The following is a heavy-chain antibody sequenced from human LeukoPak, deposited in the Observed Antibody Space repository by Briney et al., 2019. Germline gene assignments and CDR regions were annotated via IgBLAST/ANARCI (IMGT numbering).Heavy chain of an antibody. CDR1: GGSISSYY. CDR3: ARGQTYYDFWSGYYSNWFDP. D-gene: IGHD3-3*01. J-gene: IGHJ5*02. CDR2: IDYSGST. V-gene: IGHV4-59*01. Sequence: SETLSLTCTVSGGSISSYYWSWIRQPPGKGLEWIGYIDYSGSTNYNPSLKSRVTISVDTSKNQFSLKLSSVTAADTAVYYCARGQTYYDFWSGYYSNWFDPWGQGTLVTVSS.